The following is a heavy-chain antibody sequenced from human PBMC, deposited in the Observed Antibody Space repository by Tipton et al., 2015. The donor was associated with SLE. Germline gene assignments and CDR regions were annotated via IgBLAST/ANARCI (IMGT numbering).Heavy chain of an antibody. CDR2: ISGSGGST. CDR3: ARRFGTYSNYYYYMDV. Sequence: SLRLSCAASGFTFSSYAMSWVRQAPGKGLEWVSAISGSGGSTYYADSVKGRFTISRDNSKNTLYLQMDSLRAEDTAVYYCARRFGTYSNYYYYMDVWGKGTTVTVSS. J-gene: IGHJ6*03. D-gene: IGHD3-16*01. V-gene: IGHV3-23*01. CDR1: GFTFSSYA.